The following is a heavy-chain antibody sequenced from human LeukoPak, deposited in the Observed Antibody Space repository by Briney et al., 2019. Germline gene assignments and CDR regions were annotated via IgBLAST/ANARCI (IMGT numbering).Heavy chain of an antibody. Sequence: AGGSLRLSCAASGFTFDDYAMHWVRQAPGKGLEWVAFIRYDGSNKYYADSVKGRFTISRDNSKNTLYLQVNSLRAEDTAVYYCAKGSIVGATGVDYWGQGTLVTVSS. D-gene: IGHD1-26*01. CDR3: AKGSIVGATGVDY. V-gene: IGHV3-30*02. CDR1: GFTFDDYA. J-gene: IGHJ4*02. CDR2: IRYDGSNK.